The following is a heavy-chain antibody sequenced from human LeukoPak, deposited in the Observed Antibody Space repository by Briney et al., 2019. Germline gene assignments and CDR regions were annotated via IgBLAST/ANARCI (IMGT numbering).Heavy chain of an antibody. CDR3: ARGQHNWNVNDAFDI. D-gene: IGHD1-1*01. V-gene: IGHV3-7*03. CDR2: IKQDGSEK. CDR1: GFTFSSYW. J-gene: IGHJ3*02. Sequence: GSLRLSCAASGFTFSSYWMSRVRQAPGKGLEWVANIKQDGSEKYYVDSVKGRFTISRDNAKNSLYLQMNSLRAEDTAVYYCARGQHNWNVNDAFDIWGQGTMVTVSS.